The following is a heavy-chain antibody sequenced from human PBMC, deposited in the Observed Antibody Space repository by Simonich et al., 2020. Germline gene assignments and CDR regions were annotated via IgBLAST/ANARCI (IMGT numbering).Heavy chain of an antibody. CDR1: GFTFSSYS. V-gene: IGHV3-48*01. CDR3: ARDSSYYAFDI. Sequence: EVQLVESGGGLVQPGGSLRLSCAASGFTFSSYSMNWVRQAPGNGLEWVSYISSSSSTIYYAASVKGRFTISRDNAKNSLYLQMNSLRAEDTAVYYCARDSSYYAFDIWGQGTMVTVSS. J-gene: IGHJ3*02. CDR2: ISSSSSTI. D-gene: IGHD5-12*01.